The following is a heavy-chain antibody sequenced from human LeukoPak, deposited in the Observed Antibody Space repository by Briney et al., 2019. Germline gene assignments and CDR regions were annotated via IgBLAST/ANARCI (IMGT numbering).Heavy chain of an antibody. CDR1: GDSISSYY. J-gene: IGHJ4*02. D-gene: IGHD1-26*01. CDR3: ASGRPLGFDY. V-gene: IGHV4-59*01. Sequence: PSATLSLTCTVSGDSISSYYWTWIRQPPGKGLEWIGYIYYSATTNYNPSLKSRVTISVDTSKNQFSLNLSSVTAADTAVYYCASGRPLGFDYWGQGTLVTVSS. CDR2: IYYSATT.